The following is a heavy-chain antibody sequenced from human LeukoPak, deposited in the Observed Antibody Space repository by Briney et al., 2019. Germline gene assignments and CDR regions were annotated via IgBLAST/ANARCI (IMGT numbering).Heavy chain of an antibody. V-gene: IGHV3-21*01. CDR3: ASGDSSGWILLNY. CDR2: ISSSSSYI. D-gene: IGHD6-19*01. Sequence: GGSLRLSXTASGFTFSSYSMNWVRQAPGKGLEWVSSISSSSSYIYYADPVKGRFTISRDNAKNSLYLQMNSLRAEDTAVYYCASGDSSGWILLNYWGQGTLVTVSS. CDR1: GFTFSSYS. J-gene: IGHJ4*02.